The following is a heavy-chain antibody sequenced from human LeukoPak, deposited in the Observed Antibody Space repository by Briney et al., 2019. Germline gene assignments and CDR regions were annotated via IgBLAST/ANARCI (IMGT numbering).Heavy chain of an antibody. J-gene: IGHJ4*02. Sequence: GGSLRLSCAASGFTFSNYGMHWVRQAPGKGLEWVSGISDSGGSTYYADSVKGRFTISRDNYKKTLYLQMNSLRAEDTAVYYCAKGYSSGWYDYWGQGTLVTVSS. V-gene: IGHV3-23*01. D-gene: IGHD6-19*01. CDR3: AKGYSSGWYDY. CDR1: GFTFSNYG. CDR2: ISDSGGST.